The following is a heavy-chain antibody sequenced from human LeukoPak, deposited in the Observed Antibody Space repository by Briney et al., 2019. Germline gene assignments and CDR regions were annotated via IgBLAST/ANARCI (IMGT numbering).Heavy chain of an antibody. CDR3: AKGVDYCSGGSCPADY. J-gene: IGHJ4*02. D-gene: IGHD2-15*01. CDR1: GFTFSNYG. CDR2: ISYDGNNK. V-gene: IGHV3-30*18. Sequence: GGSLRLSCAASGFTFSNYGIHWVRQAPGKGLEWVAVISYDGNNKYYADSVKGRFTISRDNSKNTLFLQMNSLRAEDTAVYYCAKGVDYCSGGSCPADYWGPGTLVTASS.